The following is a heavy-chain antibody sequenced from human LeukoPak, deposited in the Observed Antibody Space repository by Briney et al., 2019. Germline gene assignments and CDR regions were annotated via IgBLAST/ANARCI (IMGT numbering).Heavy chain of an antibody. Sequence: GGSLRLSCVGSGFIFSSQSMNWVRQAPGKGLEWVSSISTSSSYIYYADSVKGRFTISRHNAKNSLYLQMNSLRAEDTAVYYCARGRQNSGSYSDAFDIWGQGTMVTVSS. J-gene: IGHJ3*02. CDR1: GFIFSSQS. D-gene: IGHD1-26*01. CDR3: ARGRQNSGSYSDAFDI. V-gene: IGHV3-21*01. CDR2: ISTSSSYI.